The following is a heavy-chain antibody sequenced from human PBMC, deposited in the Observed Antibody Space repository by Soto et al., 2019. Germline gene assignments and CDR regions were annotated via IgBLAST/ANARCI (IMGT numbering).Heavy chain of an antibody. Sequence: PGGSLRLSCAASGFAFSGYYMNWVRQAPGKGLEWISYISSTSRTIYYADSVEGRFTISRDNAKNSVYLQMNSLSADDTAVYYCAIMTGFFNPTASTDLYTLVLDS. V-gene: IGHV3-48*01. CDR2: ISSTSRTI. CDR3: AIMTGFFNPTASTDLYTLVLDS. D-gene: IGHD1-1*01. CDR1: GFAFSGYY. J-gene: IGHJ5*01.